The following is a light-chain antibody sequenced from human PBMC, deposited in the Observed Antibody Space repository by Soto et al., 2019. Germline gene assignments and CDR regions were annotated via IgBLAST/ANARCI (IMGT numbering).Light chain of an antibody. Sequence: QSALTQPASVSGSPGQSITISCTGTSSDVGGYNYVSWYQQHPAKAPKLMIYDVSHRPSGVFNRFSGSKSGNTASLTISGLQAEDEADHYCRSYTSSSTLLYVFGTGTKVTVL. J-gene: IGLJ1*01. CDR3: RSYTSSSTLLYV. V-gene: IGLV2-14*01. CDR1: SSDVGGYNY. CDR2: DVS.